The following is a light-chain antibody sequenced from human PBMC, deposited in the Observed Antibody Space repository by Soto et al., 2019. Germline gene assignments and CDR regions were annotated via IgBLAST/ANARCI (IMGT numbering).Light chain of an antibody. CDR2: GAS. Sequence: EIVLTQSPGTLSLSPGERATLSCRASQSVSSSYLAWYQQKPGQAPRLLIYGASSRATGIPDRFSGSGSGKDFTLTISRLETEDFAVYYCQQYGRTFGQGTKV. CDR3: QQYGRT. V-gene: IGKV3-20*01. CDR1: QSVSSSY. J-gene: IGKJ1*01.